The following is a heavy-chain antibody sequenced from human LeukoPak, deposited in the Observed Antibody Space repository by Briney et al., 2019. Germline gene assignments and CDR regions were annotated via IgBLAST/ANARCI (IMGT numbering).Heavy chain of an antibody. J-gene: IGHJ4*02. CDR1: HYSISSNYY. D-gene: IGHD3-22*01. Sequence: LETLSLTCTVSHYSISSNYYWGWIRQPPGKGLEWIGSIYHSGSTYYNPSLKSRVTISVDTSKNQFSLKLTSVTAADTAVYYCARSSGYMPYWGQGTLVTVSS. CDR3: ARSSGYMPY. CDR2: IYHSGST. V-gene: IGHV4-38-2*02.